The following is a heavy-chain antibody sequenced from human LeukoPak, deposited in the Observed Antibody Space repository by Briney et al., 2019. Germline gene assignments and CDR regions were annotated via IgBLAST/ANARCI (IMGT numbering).Heavy chain of an antibody. D-gene: IGHD3-10*01. CDR3: AKEIYYDSGSYPDY. CDR2: ISHDGSNK. CDR1: GFTFSSYG. J-gene: IGHJ4*02. V-gene: IGHV3-30*18. Sequence: GGSPRLSCAASGFTFSSYGVHWIRQAPGKGLEWVAAISHDGSNKYYAESMKGRFTISRDNSKNTLYLQMSGLRAEDTAVYYCAKEIYYDSGSYPDYWGQGTLVTVSS.